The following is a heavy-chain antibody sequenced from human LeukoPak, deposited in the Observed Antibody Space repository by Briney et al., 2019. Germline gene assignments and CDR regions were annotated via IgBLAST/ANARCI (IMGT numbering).Heavy chain of an antibody. Sequence: GGSLRLSCAASGFTFSSYGMHWVRQAPGKGLEWVAVISSDGSNEYYADSVKGRFTISRDNSKNTLCLQMNSLRAEDTAVYYCAKDRGYCSGCSCYYFDYWGQGTLVTVSS. V-gene: IGHV3-30*18. D-gene: IGHD2-15*01. CDR1: GFTFSSYG. CDR2: ISSDGSNE. J-gene: IGHJ4*02. CDR3: AKDRGYCSGCSCYYFDY.